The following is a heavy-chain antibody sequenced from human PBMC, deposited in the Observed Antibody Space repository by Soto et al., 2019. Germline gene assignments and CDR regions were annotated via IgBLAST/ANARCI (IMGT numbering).Heavy chain of an antibody. Sequence: PSETLSLTCTVSGGSINNYYWNWIRQPPGKGLEWIGYVSYSGRTNYNPSLKSRVNMLVDKSKNQFSLNLTSVTAADTAVYYCARDRLMTTAGTARHYFGLDVWGQGTTVTVSS. CDR1: GGSINNYY. J-gene: IGHJ6*02. CDR2: VSYSGRT. CDR3: ARDRLMTTAGTARHYFGLDV. D-gene: IGHD4-4*01. V-gene: IGHV4-59*01.